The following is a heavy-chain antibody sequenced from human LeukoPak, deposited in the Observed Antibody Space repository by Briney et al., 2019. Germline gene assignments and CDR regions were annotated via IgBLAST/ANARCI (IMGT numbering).Heavy chain of an antibody. CDR2: IYYSGST. Sequence: SETLSLTCTVSGGSTSSSSYYWGWIRQPPGKGLEWIGSIYYSGSTYYNPSLKSRVTISVDTSKNQFSLKLSSVTAADTAVYYCASYDFWSGRSLFDYWGQGTLVTVSS. CDR3: ASYDFWSGRSLFDY. CDR1: GGSTSSSSYY. V-gene: IGHV4-39*01. J-gene: IGHJ4*02. D-gene: IGHD3-3*01.